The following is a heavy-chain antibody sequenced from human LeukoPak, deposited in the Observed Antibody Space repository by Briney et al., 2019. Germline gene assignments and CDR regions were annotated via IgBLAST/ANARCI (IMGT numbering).Heavy chain of an antibody. CDR2: IYYSGST. D-gene: IGHD5-24*01. J-gene: IGHJ3*02. V-gene: IGHV4-30-4*01. CDR3: ARGAGEGYIYDAFDI. Sequence: SETLSLTCTVSGGSISSGDYYWSWVRQPPGKGLEWIGYIYYSGSTYYNPSLKSRVTISVDTSKNQFSLKLSSVTAADTAVYYCARGAGEGYIYDAFDIWGQGTMVTVSS. CDR1: GGSISSGDYY.